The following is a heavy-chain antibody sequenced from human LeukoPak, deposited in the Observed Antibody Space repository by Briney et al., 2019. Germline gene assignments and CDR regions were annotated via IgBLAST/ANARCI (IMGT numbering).Heavy chain of an antibody. D-gene: IGHD2-2*01. Sequence: GASVKVSCKASGYSFTSYGISWVRQAPGKGLEWVSTITRGGGSTYYADSVKGRFTISRDNSKDTLYLQMNSLRVEDSAVFYCTRDHPDCRGTSCLLFDSWGQGTLVTVSS. J-gene: IGHJ4*02. CDR2: ITRGGGST. CDR3: TRDHPDCRGTSCLLFDS. V-gene: IGHV3-23*01. CDR1: GYSFTSYG.